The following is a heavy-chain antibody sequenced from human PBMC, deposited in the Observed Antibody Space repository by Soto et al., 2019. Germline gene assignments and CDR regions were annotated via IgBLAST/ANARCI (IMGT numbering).Heavy chain of an antibody. D-gene: IGHD7-27*01. CDR2: ISGGGGTK. CDR1: GFTFNTYF. V-gene: IGHV3-23*01. Sequence: QLLESGGGLVQPGGSLRLACTASGFTFNTYFMSWVRQAPGEGLEWISAISGGGGTKYYSASVKGRFTISRDNSNNTLYLQMNSPRADDTAVYYCAKSLTASNFRLDVWGHGTRVTVSS. J-gene: IGHJ6*02. CDR3: AKSLTASNFRLDV.